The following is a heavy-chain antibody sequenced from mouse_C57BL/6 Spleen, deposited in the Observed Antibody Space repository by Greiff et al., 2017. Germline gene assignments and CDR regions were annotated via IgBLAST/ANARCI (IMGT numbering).Heavy chain of an antibody. CDR2: IYPGDGDT. V-gene: IGHV1-80*01. CDR3: ARKGRGRDYAMDY. CDR1: GYAFSSYW. Sequence: VQGVESGAELVKPGASVKISCKASGYAFSSYWMNWVKQRPGKGLEWIGQIYPGDGDTNYNGKFKGKATLTADKSSSTAYMQLSSLTSEDSAVYFCARKGRGRDYAMDYWGQGTSVTVSS. J-gene: IGHJ4*01.